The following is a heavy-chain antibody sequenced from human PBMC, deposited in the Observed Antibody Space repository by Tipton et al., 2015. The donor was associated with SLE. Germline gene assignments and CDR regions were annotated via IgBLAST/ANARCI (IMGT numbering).Heavy chain of an antibody. CDR3: ARPQRDTAMSFDS. D-gene: IGHD5-18*01. CDR1: GYSFTSYW. CDR2: IYPGDSDT. Sequence: VQLVQSGAEVKKPGESLKISCKGSGYSFTSYWIGWVRQMPGKGLEWMGIIYPGDSDTRYSPSFQGHVTSSVDKSIATAFLQWNSLKASDTAMYYCARPQRDTAMSFDSWGQGTLVTVSS. J-gene: IGHJ4*02. V-gene: IGHV5-51*03.